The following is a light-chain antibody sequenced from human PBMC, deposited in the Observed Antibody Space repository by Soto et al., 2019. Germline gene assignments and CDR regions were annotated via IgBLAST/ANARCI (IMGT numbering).Light chain of an antibody. J-gene: IGKJ2*01. CDR2: GAS. CDR3: QQRSDWNT. CDR1: QSVTSTY. Sequence: DIVLTQSPGTLSLSPGERATLSCRASQSVTSTYLAWYQQKPGQAPRLLIYGASSRATGIPDRFSGSGSGTDFTLTISRLEPEDFAVYYCQQRSDWNTFGQGTKLEI. V-gene: IGKV3D-20*02.